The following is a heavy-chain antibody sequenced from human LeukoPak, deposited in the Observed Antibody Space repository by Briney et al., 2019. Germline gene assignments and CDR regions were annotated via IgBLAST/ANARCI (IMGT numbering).Heavy chain of an antibody. CDR1: GFTFSSYS. V-gene: IGHV3-23*01. Sequence: GGSLRLSCAASGFTFSSYSMNWVRQAPGKGLEWVSTFSLNGGMTYYADSVKGRFTISRDNSKNTLFLQMNSLRAEDTAVYYCARGPSGYHNTGGQGTLVTVSS. D-gene: IGHD5-12*01. CDR3: ARGPSGYHNT. CDR2: FSLNGGMT. J-gene: IGHJ4*02.